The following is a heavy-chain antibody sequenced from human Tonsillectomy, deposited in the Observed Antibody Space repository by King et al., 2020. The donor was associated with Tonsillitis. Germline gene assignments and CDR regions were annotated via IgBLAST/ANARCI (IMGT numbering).Heavy chain of an antibody. CDR1: GFTFSSYW. V-gene: IGHV3-7*03. CDR3: ARVATKIYSYGQAYFDY. J-gene: IGHJ4*02. CDR2: IKQDGSEK. D-gene: IGHD5-18*01. Sequence: VQLVESGGGLVQPGGSLRLSCAASGFTFSSYWMSWVRQAPGKGLEWVANIKQDGSEKYYVDSVKGRFTISRDNAKNSLYLQMNSLRAKDTAVYYCARVATKIYSYGQAYFDYWGQGTLVTVSS.